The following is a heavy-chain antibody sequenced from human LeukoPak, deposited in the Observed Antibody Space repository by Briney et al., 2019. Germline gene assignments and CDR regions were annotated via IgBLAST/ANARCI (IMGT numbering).Heavy chain of an antibody. V-gene: IGHV3-66*02. Sequence: GGSLRLSCAASEFSVGSNYMTWVRQAPGKGLEWVSLIYSGGSTYYADSVKGRFTISRDNSKNTLYLQMNSLRAEDTAVYYCAKDLGRYSGYDYYFDYWGQGTLVTVSS. CDR2: IYSGGST. CDR1: EFSVGSNY. CDR3: AKDLGRYSGYDYYFDY. J-gene: IGHJ4*02. D-gene: IGHD5-12*01.